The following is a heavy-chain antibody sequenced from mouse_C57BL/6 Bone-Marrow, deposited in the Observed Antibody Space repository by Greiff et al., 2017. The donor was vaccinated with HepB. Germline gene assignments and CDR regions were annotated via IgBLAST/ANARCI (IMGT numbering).Heavy chain of an antibody. CDR2: IYPGNSDN. J-gene: IGHJ3*01. CDR3: TRGAIYYDYDGAWFAY. Sequence: VQLQQSGTVLARPGASVKMSCKTSGYTFTSYWMHWVKQRPGQGLECIGAIYPGNSDNSYNQKFKGKAKLTAVTSASTAYMELSSLTNEDSAVYYCTRGAIYYDYDGAWFAYWGQGTLVTVSA. D-gene: IGHD2-4*01. CDR1: GYTFTSYW. V-gene: IGHV1-5*01.